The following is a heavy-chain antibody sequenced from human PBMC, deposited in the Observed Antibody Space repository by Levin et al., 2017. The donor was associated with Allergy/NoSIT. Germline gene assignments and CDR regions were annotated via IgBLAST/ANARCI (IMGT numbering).Heavy chain of an antibody. Sequence: GESLKISCAASGFTFRSYSMNWVRQAPGKGLEWVSSISTGSHHIYYADSVKGRFTISRDNAKNSLYLAMNSLRADDTAVYYCARGTTTRQREYLFDYWGQGTLVTVSS. J-gene: IGHJ4*02. CDR3: ARGTTTRQREYLFDY. CDR1: GFTFRSYS. D-gene: IGHD4-11*01. CDR2: ISTGSHHI. V-gene: IGHV3-21*01.